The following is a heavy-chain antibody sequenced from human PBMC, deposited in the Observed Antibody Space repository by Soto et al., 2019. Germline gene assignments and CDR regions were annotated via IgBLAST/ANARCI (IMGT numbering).Heavy chain of an antibody. J-gene: IGHJ4*02. Sequence: SETLSLTCAVSGCSISIGGYSWSWILQPPGKGLECIGYIYHSGSTYYNPSLKSRVTISVDRSKNQFSLKLSSVTAADTAVYYCARGPPLGYWGQGTLVTVSS. CDR1: GCSISIGGYS. V-gene: IGHV4-30-2*01. CDR3: ARGPPLGY. CDR2: IYHSGST.